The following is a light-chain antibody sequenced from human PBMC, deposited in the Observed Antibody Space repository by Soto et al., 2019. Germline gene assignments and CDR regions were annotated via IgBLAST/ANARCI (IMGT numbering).Light chain of an antibody. V-gene: IGKV3-15*01. CDR2: GAS. CDR1: ETVATN. Sequence: VMTQSPATLSVSPGERATLSCCASETVATNLAWYQQKPGQAPRLLISGASTRAAGSSDRFRGSGSGTEFTRIISSLRAEDYSIYYCRQYFAWSPMTFGEGTKVEI. J-gene: IGKJ4*02. CDR3: RQYFAWSPMT.